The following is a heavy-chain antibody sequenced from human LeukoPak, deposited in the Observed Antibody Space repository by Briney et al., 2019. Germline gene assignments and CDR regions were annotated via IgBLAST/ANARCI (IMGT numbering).Heavy chain of an antibody. V-gene: IGHV1-2*02. Sequence: ASVKVSCKASGYTFIAYYLHWVRQAPGQGLEWMGWINPNSGGTDYAQTFQGRVTLTRDTSTSTAYMELRSLISDGTAVYYCARGGQRLVAVAGDIDYWGQGTLVTVSS. J-gene: IGHJ4*02. CDR3: ARGGQRLVAVAGDIDY. CDR2: INPNSGGT. D-gene: IGHD6-19*01. CDR1: GYTFIAYY.